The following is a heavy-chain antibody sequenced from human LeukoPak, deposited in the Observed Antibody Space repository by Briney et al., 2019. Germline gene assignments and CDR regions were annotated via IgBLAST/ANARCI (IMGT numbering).Heavy chain of an antibody. D-gene: IGHD3-16*01. Sequence: PSETLSLTCTVSGGSISSYYWSWIRQPPGKGLEWIGYIYYSGSTNYNPSLKSRVTISVDTSKNQFSLKLSSVTAADTAVYYCARLTPGGVFDYWGQGTLVTVSS. CDR1: GGSISSYY. CDR3: ARLTPGGVFDY. V-gene: IGHV4-59*08. J-gene: IGHJ4*02. CDR2: IYYSGST.